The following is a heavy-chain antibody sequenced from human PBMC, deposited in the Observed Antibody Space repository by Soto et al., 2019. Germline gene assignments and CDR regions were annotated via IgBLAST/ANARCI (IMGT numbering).Heavy chain of an antibody. CDR1: GFTFSDYY. Sequence: GGSLRLSCAASGFTFSDYYMSWIRQAPGKGLEWVSYISSSSSYTNYADSVKGRFTISRDNAKNSLYLQMNSLRAEDTAVYYCARVVVVAATNWFDPWGQGTLVTVSS. J-gene: IGHJ5*02. CDR2: ISSSSSYT. D-gene: IGHD2-15*01. CDR3: ARVVVVAATNWFDP. V-gene: IGHV3-11*06.